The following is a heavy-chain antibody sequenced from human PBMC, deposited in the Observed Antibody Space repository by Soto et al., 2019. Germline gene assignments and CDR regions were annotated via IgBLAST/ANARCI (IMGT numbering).Heavy chain of an antibody. V-gene: IGHV3-23*01. D-gene: IGHD6-25*01. CDR3: AKGKPGVAS. CDR2: ISASGGNT. J-gene: IGHJ4*02. Sequence: EVQLLESGGGLVQPGGSLRLSCADSEFTFRNYAMTWVRQAPGKGLEWVSTISASGGNTYYADSVKGRFTISRDNSKNTLYLQMNSLRDADTAVYYCAKGKPGVASGGQGTLVTVSS. CDR1: EFTFRNYA.